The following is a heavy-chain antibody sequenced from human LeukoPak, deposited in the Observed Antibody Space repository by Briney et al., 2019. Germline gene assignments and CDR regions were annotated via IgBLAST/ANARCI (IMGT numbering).Heavy chain of an antibody. CDR3: ARDAAAYSYAFDY. CDR2: IWYDGSNK. CDR1: GFTFSSYG. D-gene: IGHD5-18*01. J-gene: IGHJ4*02. Sequence: GGSLRLSCAASGFTFSSYGIPWVRQAPGKGLEWVAVIWYDGSNKYYADSVKGRFTISRDNSKNTLYLQMNSLRAEDTAVYYCARDAAAYSYAFDYWGQGTLVTVSS. V-gene: IGHV3-30*19.